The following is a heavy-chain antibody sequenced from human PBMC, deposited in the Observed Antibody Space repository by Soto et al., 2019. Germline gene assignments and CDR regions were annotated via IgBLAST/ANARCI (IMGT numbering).Heavy chain of an antibody. CDR1: GYTFTGYY. CDR2: INPNSGGT. D-gene: IGHD6-13*01. CDR3: ARAGIAAAGHDAFDI. V-gene: IGHV1-2*04. Sequence: QVQLVQSGAEVKKPGASVKVSCKASGYTFTGYYMHWVRQAPGQGLEWMGWINPNSGGTNYAQKFQGWVTMTRDTSXXTAYMELSRLRSDDTAVYYCARAGIAAAGHDAFDIWGQGTMVTVSS. J-gene: IGHJ3*02.